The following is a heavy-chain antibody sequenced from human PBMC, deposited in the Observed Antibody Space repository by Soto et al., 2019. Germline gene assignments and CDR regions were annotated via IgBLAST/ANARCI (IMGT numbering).Heavy chain of an antibody. V-gene: IGHV3-23*01. CDR3: TIQLWLQGAFDI. Sequence: PGGSLRLSCAAAEFTFRSYSMSWVRQAPGKGLEWVSAISGSGGSTYYADSVKGRFTISRDNSKNTLYLQMNSLRAEDTAVYHCTIQLWLQGAFDIWGQGTMVTVSS. CDR2: ISGSGGST. D-gene: IGHD5-18*01. J-gene: IGHJ3*02. CDR1: EFTFRSYS.